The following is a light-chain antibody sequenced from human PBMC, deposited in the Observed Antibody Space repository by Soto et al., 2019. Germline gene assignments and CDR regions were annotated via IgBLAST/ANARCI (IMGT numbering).Light chain of an antibody. CDR3: SSYDRSLSGSRV. CDR1: ISDVVGYNY. J-gene: IGLJ1*01. V-gene: IGLV2-14*03. CDR2: DVS. Sequence: QSVLAQPASVSGSPGQSITISCAGTISDVVGYNYVSWYQQHPGKAPKLIIYDVSDRPSGVSNRFSGSRSGNTASLTISGLQAEDEAEYYCSSYDRSLSGSRVFGTGTKVTVL.